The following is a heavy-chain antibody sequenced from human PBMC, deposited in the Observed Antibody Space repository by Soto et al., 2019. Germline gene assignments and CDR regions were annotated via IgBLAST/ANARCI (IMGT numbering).Heavy chain of an antibody. CDR2: TYHSGNP. D-gene: IGHD3-10*01. J-gene: IGHJ6*02. Sequence: SETLSLTCAVSGDTISIDRYTWSWIRQPPGKALEWIGHTYHSGNPYYNPSLKSRAIISVDTSKNQFSLKLTSVTAEDTALYFCASSSFLRSGDLFQGLDVWGQGTTVS. CDR1: GDTISIDRYT. CDR3: ASSSFLRSGDLFQGLDV. V-gene: IGHV4-30-2*01.